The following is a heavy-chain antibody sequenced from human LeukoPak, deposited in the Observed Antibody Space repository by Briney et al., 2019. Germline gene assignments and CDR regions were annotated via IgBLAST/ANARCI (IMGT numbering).Heavy chain of an antibody. CDR3: ARDLQLEFRKYYYYYYGMDV. J-gene: IGHJ6*02. CDR2: ISSSSSYI. V-gene: IGHV3-21*01. CDR1: GFTFSSST. Sequence: PGGSLRLSCAASGFTFSSSTMNGVRQAPGKGPEWVSSISSSSSYIYYADSVKGRFTISRDNAKNSLYLQMNSLRAEDTAVYYCARDLQLEFRKYYYYYYGMDVWGQGSTVSVSS. D-gene: IGHD6-13*01.